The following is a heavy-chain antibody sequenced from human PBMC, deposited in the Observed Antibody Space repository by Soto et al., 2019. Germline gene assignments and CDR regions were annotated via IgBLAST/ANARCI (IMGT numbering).Heavy chain of an antibody. CDR2: ISYSGST. CDR1: GGSISSGGYY. Sequence: QVQLQESGPGLVQPSQTLSLTCTVSGGSISSGGYYWRWIRQHPGTGLEWIGHISYSGSTYYNTFPKSLVTISLDTSMNLFFLIVNSVTAADTAVYYCARGVLHWGQGTLVTVSS. V-gene: IGHV4-31*01. CDR3: ARGVLH. J-gene: IGHJ4*01.